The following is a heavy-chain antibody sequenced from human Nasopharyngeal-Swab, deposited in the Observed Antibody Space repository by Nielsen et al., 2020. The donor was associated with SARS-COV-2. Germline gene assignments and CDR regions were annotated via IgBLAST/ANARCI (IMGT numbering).Heavy chain of an antibody. J-gene: IGHJ4*02. CDR2: IWYDGSNK. V-gene: IGHV3-33*01. CDR3: ARDFPFGGDVVY. Sequence: GGSLRLSCAASGFTFSSYGMHWVRQAPGKGLEWVAVIWYDGSNKYYADSVKGRFTISRDNSKNTLYLQMNSLRAEDTAVYCCARDFPFGGDVVYWGQGTLVTVS. D-gene: IGHD3-10*01. CDR1: GFTFSSYG.